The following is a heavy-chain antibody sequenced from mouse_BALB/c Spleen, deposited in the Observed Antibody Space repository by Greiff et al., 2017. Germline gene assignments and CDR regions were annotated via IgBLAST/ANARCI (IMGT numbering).Heavy chain of an antibody. CDR2: ISDGGSYT. D-gene: IGHD2-3*01. V-gene: IGHV5-4*02. Sequence: EVQRVESGGGLVKPGGSLKLSCAASGFTFSDYYMYWVRQTPEKRLEWVATISDGGSYTYYPDSVKGRFTISRDNAKNNLYLQMSSLKSEDTAMYYCARDRYDGPFAYWGQGTLVTVSA. CDR3: ARDRYDGPFAY. J-gene: IGHJ3*01. CDR1: GFTFSDYY.